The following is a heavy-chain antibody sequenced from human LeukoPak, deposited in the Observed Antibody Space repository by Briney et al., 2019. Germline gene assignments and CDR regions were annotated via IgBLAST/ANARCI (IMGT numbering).Heavy chain of an antibody. Sequence: SETLSLTCTVSGGSISSGGYYWSWIRQHPGKGLEWIGYIYYSGSSYHNPSLKSRVTISVDTSKSQFSLKLTSVTAADTAVYYCARGEMATTYYFDYWGQGTLVTVSS. CDR2: IYYSGSS. D-gene: IGHD5-24*01. J-gene: IGHJ4*02. V-gene: IGHV4-31*03. CDR1: GGSISSGGYY. CDR3: ARGEMATTYYFDY.